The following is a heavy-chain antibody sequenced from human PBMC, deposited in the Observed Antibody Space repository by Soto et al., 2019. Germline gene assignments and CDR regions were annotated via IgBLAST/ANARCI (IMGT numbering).Heavy chain of an antibody. J-gene: IGHJ6*02. CDR3: ARDSGVDTVLVVATYGMDV. CDR2: ISSSGQTK. Sequence: QVHLVESGGGLVKPGGSLRLSCAASGFTFGDYYMSWIRQAPGKGLEWLSFISSSGQTKFYADSVKGRFTISRDNAQNALYLQMNSLRVEDTAVYYCARDSGVDTVLVVATYGMDVWGQGTTVTVSS. CDR1: GFTFGDYY. V-gene: IGHV3-11*01. D-gene: IGHD5-18*01.